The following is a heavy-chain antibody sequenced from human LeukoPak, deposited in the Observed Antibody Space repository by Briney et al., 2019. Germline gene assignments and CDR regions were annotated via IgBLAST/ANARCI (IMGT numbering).Heavy chain of an antibody. CDR1: GFSVSSTY. CDR2: LYSNGII. V-gene: IGHV3-53*01. J-gene: IGHJ4*02. D-gene: IGHD3-9*01. CDR3: ARGKLYSCETTSYYGPFDC. Sequence: PGGSLRLSCAASGFSVSSTYLTWVRQAPGKELEWLSVLYSNGIISYADSVKGRFTISRDSSENAVYLQMDNLRPEDTALYFCARGKLYSCETTSYYGPFDCWGQGTLVTVSS.